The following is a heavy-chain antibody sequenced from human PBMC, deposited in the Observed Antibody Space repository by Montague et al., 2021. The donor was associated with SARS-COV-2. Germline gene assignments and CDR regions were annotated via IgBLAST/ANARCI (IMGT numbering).Heavy chain of an antibody. V-gene: IGHV4-59*01. CDR1: AGSTSYYY. D-gene: IGHD2-8*01. J-gene: IGHJ6*02. CDR3: ARVARYCTNGVCQTYYYYGLDV. Sequence: SETLSLTCIVSAGSTSYYYWSWIRQSPGKGLEWIGYMYYSGSTNYNPSLKSRITMSIDRSRNQFSLKLRSVTAAGTAVYYCARVARYCTNGVCQTYYYYGLDVWGQGTTVTVSS. CDR2: MYYSGST.